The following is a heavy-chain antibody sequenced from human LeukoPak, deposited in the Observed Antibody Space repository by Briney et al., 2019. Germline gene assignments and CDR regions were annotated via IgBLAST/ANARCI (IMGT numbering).Heavy chain of an antibody. CDR3: AKERSSGWYTVFDY. J-gene: IGHJ4*02. CDR2: ISGSGGST. Sequence: PGGSLRPSCAASGFTFSSYGMHWVRQAPGKGLEWVSAISGSGGSTYYADSVKGRFTISRDNSKNTLYLQMNSLRAEDTAVYYCAKERSSGWYTVFDYWGQGTLVTVSS. D-gene: IGHD6-19*01. CDR1: GFTFSSYG. V-gene: IGHV3-23*01.